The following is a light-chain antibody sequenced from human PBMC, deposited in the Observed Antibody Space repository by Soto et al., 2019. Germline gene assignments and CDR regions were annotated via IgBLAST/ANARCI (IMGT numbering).Light chain of an antibody. CDR3: GTLDTSLSPGRGV. Sequence: QSVLTQPPSVSAAPGQGVTISCSGSSSNIGKNYVSWYQQLPGAAPKLLIYENDKRPSGIPGRFSGSKSDTSATLGITGLQTGDEATYYCGTLDTSLSPGRGVFGGGTKLTVL. CDR1: SSNIGKNY. V-gene: IGLV1-51*02. CDR2: END. J-gene: IGLJ3*02.